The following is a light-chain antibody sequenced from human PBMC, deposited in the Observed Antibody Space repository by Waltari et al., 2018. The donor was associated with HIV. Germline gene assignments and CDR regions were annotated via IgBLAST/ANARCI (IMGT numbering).Light chain of an antibody. V-gene: IGLV1-47*01. CDR1: TSNIGRND. CDR2: RNN. Sequence: SVLTQPPSASGTPGQRVTISCSGSTSNIGRNDVFWYQHLPGAAPKLIIHRNNQRPSGVPGRFSGSTSGTSASLAISGLRSEDEADYYCVAWDDSLRGVVFGGWTKVAAL. J-gene: IGLJ2*01. CDR3: VAWDDSLRGVV.